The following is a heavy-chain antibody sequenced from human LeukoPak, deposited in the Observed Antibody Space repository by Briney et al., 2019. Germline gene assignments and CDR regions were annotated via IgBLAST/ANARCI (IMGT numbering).Heavy chain of an antibody. Sequence: KPSETLSLTCTVSGGSISSYYWSWIRQSAGKGLEWIGRIYTSGSTNYNPSLKSRVTMSVDTSKNQFSLKLSSVTAADTAVHYCARDRVVVVPAAMDDPYYYYGMDVWGQGTTVTVSS. CDR1: GGSISSYY. D-gene: IGHD2-2*01. CDR2: IYTSGST. V-gene: IGHV4-4*07. CDR3: ARDRVVVVPAAMDDPYYYYGMDV. J-gene: IGHJ6*02.